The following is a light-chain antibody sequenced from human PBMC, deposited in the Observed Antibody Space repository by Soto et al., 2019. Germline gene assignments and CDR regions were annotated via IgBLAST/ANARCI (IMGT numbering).Light chain of an antibody. V-gene: IGLV2-14*01. J-gene: IGLJ2*01. CDR2: EVT. Sequence: QSALTQPASVSGSPGQSITISCTGTSSDVATYNYVSWYQHYPGKAPKLIIYEVTNRPSGVSDRFSGSKSANTASLTISGLQTEDEADYYCSSYATSNVVIFGGGTKVTV. CDR3: SSYATSNVVI. CDR1: SSDVATYNY.